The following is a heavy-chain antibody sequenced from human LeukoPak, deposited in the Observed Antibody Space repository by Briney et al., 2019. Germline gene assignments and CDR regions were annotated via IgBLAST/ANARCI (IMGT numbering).Heavy chain of an antibody. CDR2: ISGSGGST. CDR3: AKPVASGSYSRVFDY. V-gene: IGHV3-23*01. Sequence: GGSLRLSCAAPGFTFSSYAMSWVRQAPGKGLEWVSAISGSGGSTYYADSVKGRFTISRDNSKNTLYLQMNSLRAEDTAVYYCAKPVASGSYSRVFDYWGQGTLVTVSS. D-gene: IGHD1-26*01. CDR1: GFTFSSYA. J-gene: IGHJ4*02.